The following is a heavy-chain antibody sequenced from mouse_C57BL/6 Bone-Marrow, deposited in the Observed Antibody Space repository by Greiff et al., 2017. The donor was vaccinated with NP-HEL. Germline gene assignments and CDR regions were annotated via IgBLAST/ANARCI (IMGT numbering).Heavy chain of an antibody. CDR1: GYTFTSYW. J-gene: IGHJ3*01. V-gene: IGHV1-7*01. CDR3: ASPDSSGYAWFAY. Sequence: QVQLQQSGAELAKPGASVKLSCKASGYTFTSYWMHWVKQRPGQGLEWIGYINPSSGYTKYNQKFKDKATLTADKSSSTAYMQLSSLTYEDSAVYYCASPDSSGYAWFAYWGQGTLVTVSA. D-gene: IGHD3-2*02. CDR2: INPSSGYT.